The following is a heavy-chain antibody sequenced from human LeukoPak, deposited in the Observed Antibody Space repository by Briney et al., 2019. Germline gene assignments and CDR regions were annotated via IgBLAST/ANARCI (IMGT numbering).Heavy chain of an antibody. V-gene: IGHV4-4*07. CDR2: IYTSGST. CDR3: ARAGRFLEWLPLYYFDY. CDR1: GGSISSYY. D-gene: IGHD3-3*01. Sequence: SETLSLTCTASGGSISSYYWSWIRQPAGKGLEWIGRIYTSGSTNYNPSLKSRVTMSVDTSKNQFSLKLSSVTAADTAVYYCARAGRFLEWLPLYYFDYWGQGTLVTVSS. J-gene: IGHJ4*02.